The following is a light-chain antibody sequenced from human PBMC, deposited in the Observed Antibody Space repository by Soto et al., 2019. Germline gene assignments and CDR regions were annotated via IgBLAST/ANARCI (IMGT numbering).Light chain of an antibody. V-gene: IGLV2-11*01. J-gene: IGLJ1*01. CDR3: CSFAGSFSYV. Sequence: QSVLTQPRSVSGSPGQSVTISCTGTSSDVGRYDYVSWYPQHRGKAPKLIIYDVTERPAGVPDRFSGSKSGNTASLTISGLQAEDEADYSCCSFAGSFSYVFRGGTKVTVL. CDR2: DVT. CDR1: SSDVGRYDY.